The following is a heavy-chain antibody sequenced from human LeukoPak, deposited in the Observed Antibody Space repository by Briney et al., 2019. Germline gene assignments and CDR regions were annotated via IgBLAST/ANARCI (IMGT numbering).Heavy chain of an antibody. CDR3: ARQDCSSSSCRNRFDT. CDR2: IYYSGST. D-gene: IGHD2-2*01. CDR1: GGSINSRSYY. J-gene: IGHJ5*02. V-gene: IGHV4-39*01. Sequence: PSETLSLTCTVSGGSINSRSYYWGWIRQSPGKGLGWIGSIYYSGSTYYNPSLKSRVTISVDTSKNQFSLKLSSVTAADTAIYYCARQDCSSSSCRNRFDTWGQGILVTVSS.